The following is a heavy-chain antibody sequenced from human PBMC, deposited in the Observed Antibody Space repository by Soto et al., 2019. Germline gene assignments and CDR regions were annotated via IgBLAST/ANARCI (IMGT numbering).Heavy chain of an antibody. D-gene: IGHD2-21*01. CDR2: MNPNRNNT. CDR3: ARSDGYHFNWLDS. V-gene: IGHV1-8*01. Sequence: QVQLVQSGAEVKTPGASVKVSCKASGYTFASYDINWVRQAPGQGLEWMGWMNPNRNNTGYAQKFQGRRTMTRDIALSIAHMELSSLRKEDTAVYYCARSDGYHFNWLDSWGQGTLVTVSA. J-gene: IGHJ5*01. CDR1: GYTFASYD.